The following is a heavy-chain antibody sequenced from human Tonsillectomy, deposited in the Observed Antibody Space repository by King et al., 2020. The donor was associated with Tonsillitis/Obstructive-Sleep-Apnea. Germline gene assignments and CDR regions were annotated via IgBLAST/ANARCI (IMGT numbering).Heavy chain of an antibody. D-gene: IGHD2-2*01. V-gene: IGHV3-33*01. CDR1: GLTFSTFG. J-gene: IGHJ6*02. Sequence: VQLVESGGGVVQPGRSLRLSCAASGLTFSTFGFHWVRRAPGKGLEWVAVIWFDGSNKYYADSVKGRFTISRDNSKNTLYLQMNSLRAEDTAVYYCARDGLSGECSSTSCYDGMDVGGQPSTATASS. CDR3: ARDGLSGECSSTSCYDGMDV. CDR2: IWFDGSNK.